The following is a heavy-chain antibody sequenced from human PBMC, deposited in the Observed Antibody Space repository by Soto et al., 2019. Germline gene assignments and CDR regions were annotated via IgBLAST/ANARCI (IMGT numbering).Heavy chain of an antibody. V-gene: IGHV3-33*01. CDR3: AREQRDRYLYYGMDV. Sequence: QVQLVESGGGVVQPGRSLRLSCAASGFTFSSYGMHWVRQAPGKGLEWVAVIWYDGSNKYYADSVKGRFTISRDNSKNTLYLQMNSLRAEDTAVYYCAREQRDRYLYYGMDVWGQGTTVTVSS. J-gene: IGHJ6*02. CDR1: GFTFSSYG. CDR2: IWYDGSNK. D-gene: IGHD3-16*02.